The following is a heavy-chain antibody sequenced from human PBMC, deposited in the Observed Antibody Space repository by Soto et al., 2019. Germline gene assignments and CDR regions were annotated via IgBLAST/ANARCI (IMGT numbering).Heavy chain of an antibody. CDR2: ISGNGGST. CDR1: GFTFSDYA. V-gene: IGHV3-23*01. CDR3: GKALISFYPTYFFDH. Sequence: GGSLRLSCAASGFTFSDYAMSWVRQAPGKGLEWVSAISGNGGSTYYADSVKGRFTISRDNSKSTLYLQMNSLRAEDTAVYYCGKALISFYPTYFFDHWGPGTLVTVSS. J-gene: IGHJ1*01. D-gene: IGHD2-8*01.